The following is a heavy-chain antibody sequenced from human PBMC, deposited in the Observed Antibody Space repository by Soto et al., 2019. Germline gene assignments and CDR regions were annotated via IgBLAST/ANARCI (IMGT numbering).Heavy chain of an antibody. V-gene: IGHV1-46*04. Sequence: QVQLVQSGAEVKKPGASVKVSCKASGYTFTSYYMHWVRQAPGQGLEWMGIINPSGGSTSYAQQLRGRVTMTRATCTCTVYMQVRRLRSDDTAVYYCARDEATYYDFWSGYFSYWGQGTMVTVSS. J-gene: IGHJ4*02. CDR3: ARDEATYYDFWSGYFSY. CDR1: GYTFTSYY. CDR2: INPSGGST. D-gene: IGHD3-3*01.